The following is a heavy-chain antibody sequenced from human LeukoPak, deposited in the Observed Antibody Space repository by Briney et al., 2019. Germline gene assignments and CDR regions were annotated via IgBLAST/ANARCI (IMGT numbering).Heavy chain of an antibody. Sequence: ASVKVSCKASGYTFTSYGISWVRQAPGQGLEWMGWISAYNGNTNYAQKLQGRVTMTTDTSTSAAYMELRSLRSDDTAVYYCARAGRPSYYYYYMDVWGKGTTVTVSS. CDR2: ISAYNGNT. CDR1: GYTFTSYG. J-gene: IGHJ6*03. V-gene: IGHV1-18*01. CDR3: ARAGRPSYYYYYMDV.